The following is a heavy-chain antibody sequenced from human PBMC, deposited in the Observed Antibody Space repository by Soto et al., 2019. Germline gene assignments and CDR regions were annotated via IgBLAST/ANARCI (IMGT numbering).Heavy chain of an antibody. Sequence: EGSLRLSCAASGFTFSSYSMNWVRQAPGKGLEWVSSISSSSSYIYYADSVKGRFTISRDNAKNSLYLQMNSLRAEDTAVYYCAREGFYDSNYYYYGMDVWGQGTTVTVSS. CDR2: ISSSSSYI. J-gene: IGHJ6*02. CDR1: GFTFSSYS. D-gene: IGHD3-22*01. CDR3: AREGFYDSNYYYYGMDV. V-gene: IGHV3-21*01.